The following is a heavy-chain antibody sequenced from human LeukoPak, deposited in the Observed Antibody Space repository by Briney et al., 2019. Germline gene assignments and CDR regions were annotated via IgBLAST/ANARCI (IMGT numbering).Heavy chain of an antibody. CDR1: GGSFSGYY. Sequence: PSETLSLTCAVYGGSFSGYYWSWIRQPPGKGLEWIGEINHSGSTNYNPSLKSRVTISVDTSKNQFSLKLSSVTAADTAVYYCARDGRSSSKFYYYYYMDVWGKGTTVTVSS. J-gene: IGHJ6*03. CDR3: ARDGRSSSKFYYYYYMDV. D-gene: IGHD6-6*01. CDR2: INHSGST. V-gene: IGHV4-34*01.